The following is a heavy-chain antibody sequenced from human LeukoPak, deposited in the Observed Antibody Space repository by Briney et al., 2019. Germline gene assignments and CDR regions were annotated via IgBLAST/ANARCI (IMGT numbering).Heavy chain of an antibody. Sequence: ASVEVSCKASGYTFTGYYMHWVRQAPGQGLEWMGRINPNSGGTNYAQKFQGRVTMTRDTSISTAYMELSRLRSDDTAVYYCARERQRVVVVAAKWFDPWGQGTLVTVSS. CDR1: GYTFTGYY. V-gene: IGHV1-2*06. CDR2: INPNSGGT. D-gene: IGHD2-15*01. J-gene: IGHJ5*02. CDR3: ARERQRVVVVAAKWFDP.